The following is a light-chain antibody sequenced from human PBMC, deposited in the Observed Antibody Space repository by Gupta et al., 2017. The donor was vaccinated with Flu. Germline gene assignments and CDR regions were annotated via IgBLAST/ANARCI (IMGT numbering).Light chain of an antibody. CDR2: WAS. CDR3: QQDDYTPRT. V-gene: IGKV4-1*01. Sequence: IVMTQSPDSLAVSLGERATVNCKSSQSLLSNSNNKNYLAWYQQKPGQPPRLVIYWASSRESGVPDRFSGSGSGTDFTLTISSLQAEDVAVYCCQQDDYTPRTFGQGTKVEIK. CDR1: QSLLSNSNNKNY. J-gene: IGKJ1*01.